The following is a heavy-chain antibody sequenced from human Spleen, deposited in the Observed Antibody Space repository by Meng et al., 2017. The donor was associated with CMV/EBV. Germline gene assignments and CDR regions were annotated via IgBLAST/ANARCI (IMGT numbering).Heavy chain of an antibody. Sequence: SVKVSCKASGGTFSNYAISWVRQAPGQGLEWMGGIIPFLGIAEYAEKFQGRVTITADESTNTAYMEPSSLRSEDTAVYYCARVGPRYSGYDQPYYYNYMDVWGQGTTVTVSS. D-gene: IGHD5-12*01. CDR1: GGTFSNYA. CDR2: IIPFLGIA. V-gene: IGHV1-69*10. CDR3: ARVGPRYSGYDQPYYYNYMDV. J-gene: IGHJ6*02.